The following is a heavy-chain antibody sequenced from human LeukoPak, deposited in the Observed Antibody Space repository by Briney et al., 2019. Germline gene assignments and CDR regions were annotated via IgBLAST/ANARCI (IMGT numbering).Heavy chain of an antibody. V-gene: IGHV3-23*01. Sequence: GGSLRLSCAASGFTFSSYAMSWVRQAPGKGLEWVSALSGSGDDTYYADSVKGRFTISRDNSKNTLYLQMNSLGAEDTAVYYCTVQRGGDGYNTFDYWGQGTLVTVSS. D-gene: IGHD5-24*01. J-gene: IGHJ4*02. CDR1: GFTFSSYA. CDR2: LSGSGDDT. CDR3: TVQRGGDGYNTFDY.